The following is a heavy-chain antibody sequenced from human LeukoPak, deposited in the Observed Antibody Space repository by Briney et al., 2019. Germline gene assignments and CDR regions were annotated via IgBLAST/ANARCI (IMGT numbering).Heavy chain of an antibody. J-gene: IGHJ2*01. V-gene: IGHV6-1*01. CDR1: GDSVSSNSAA. Sequence: QTLSLTCAISGDSVSSNSAAWNWIRQSPSRGLEWLGRTYYRSKWFSSYAVSVRGRITINPDTSQNQFSLQLSSVTPEDTAVYYCARTVGYFDLWGRGTLVTVSS. CDR2: TYYRSKWFS. CDR3: ARTVGYFDL.